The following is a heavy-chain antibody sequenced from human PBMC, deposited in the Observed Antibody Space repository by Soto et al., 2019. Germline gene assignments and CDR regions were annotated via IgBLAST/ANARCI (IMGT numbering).Heavy chain of an antibody. J-gene: IGHJ6*03. Sequence: EVQLVESGGGLVKPGGSLRLSCAASGFTFSNAYMNWVRQAPGKGLEWVGRIKTKADGGATDYAAPVRDRFTISRDDSKNTLYLQMNSLKTEDTAVYYCPTAAGTQYYYYYNLDVWGQGATVAVSS. CDR2: IKTKADGGAT. D-gene: IGHD1-1*01. CDR1: GFTFSNAY. CDR3: PTAAGTQYYYYYNLDV. V-gene: IGHV3-15*07.